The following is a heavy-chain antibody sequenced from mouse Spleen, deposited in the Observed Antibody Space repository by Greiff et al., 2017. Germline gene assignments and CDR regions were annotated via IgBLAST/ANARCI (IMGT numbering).Heavy chain of an antibody. D-gene: IGHD2-4*01. CDR3: AIYYDYAYYAMDY. J-gene: IGHJ4*01. CDR2: IYPGSGST. V-gene: IGHV1-55*01. CDR1: GYTFTSYW. Sequence: QVQLQQPGAELVKPGASVKMSCKASGYTFTSYWITWVKQRPGQGLEWIGDIYPGSGSTNYNEKFKSKATLTVDTSSSTAYMQLSSLTSEDSAVYYCAIYYDYAYYAMDYWGQGTSVTVSS.